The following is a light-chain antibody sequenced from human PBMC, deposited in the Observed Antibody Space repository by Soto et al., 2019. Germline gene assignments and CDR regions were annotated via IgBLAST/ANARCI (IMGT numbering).Light chain of an antibody. CDR2: KAS. Sequence: DIQMTQSPSTLSASVGDRVTITCRASQSISNWLAWYQQKPGKAPKLLISKASNLESGVPSRFSGSGSGTEFILTISSLQPDDFATYYCQQYSSYSGYTFGQGTKVEIK. J-gene: IGKJ2*01. V-gene: IGKV1-5*03. CDR3: QQYSSYSGYT. CDR1: QSISNW.